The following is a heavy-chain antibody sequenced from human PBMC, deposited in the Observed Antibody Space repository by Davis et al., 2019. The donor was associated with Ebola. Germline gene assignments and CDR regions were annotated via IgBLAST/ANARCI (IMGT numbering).Heavy chain of an antibody. Sequence: GESLKISCAVSGFTFSDYYMSWVRQAPGKGLEWISYISSSGRTIYYADSVKGRFTISRDNAQNSLYLQMNSLRDEDTAVYYCARDSGDLDWGQGTLVTVSS. CDR2: ISSSGRTI. CDR1: GFTFSDYY. J-gene: IGHJ4*02. D-gene: IGHD3-10*01. CDR3: ARDSGDLD. V-gene: IGHV3-11*04.